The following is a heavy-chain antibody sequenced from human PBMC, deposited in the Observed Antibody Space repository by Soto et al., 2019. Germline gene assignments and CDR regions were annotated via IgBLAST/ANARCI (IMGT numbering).Heavy chain of an antibody. CDR3: ARDPNLTIFGVVISYYYYGMDV. CDR1: GGTFSSYA. J-gene: IGHJ6*02. CDR2: IIPIFGTA. D-gene: IGHD3-3*01. V-gene: IGHV1-69*13. Sequence: SVKVSCKASGGTFSSYAISWVRQAPGQGLEWMGGIIPIFGTANYAQKFQGRVTITADESTSTAYMELSSLRSEDTAVYYCARDPNLTIFGVVISYYYYGMDVGGQGTTVTVSS.